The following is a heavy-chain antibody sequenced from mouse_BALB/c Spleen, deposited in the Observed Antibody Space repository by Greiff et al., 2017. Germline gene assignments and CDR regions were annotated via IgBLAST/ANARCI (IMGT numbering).Heavy chain of an antibody. Sequence: VQLQQSGGGLVKPGGSLKLSCAASGFTFSDYYMYWVRQTPEKRLEWVATISDGGSYTYYPDSVKGRFTISRDNAKNNLYLQMSSLKSEDTAMYYCARGMVTTLYAMDYWGQGTSVTVSS. J-gene: IGHJ4*01. CDR2: ISDGGSYT. CDR1: GFTFSDYY. CDR3: ARGMVTTLYAMDY. D-gene: IGHD2-10*02. V-gene: IGHV5-4*02.